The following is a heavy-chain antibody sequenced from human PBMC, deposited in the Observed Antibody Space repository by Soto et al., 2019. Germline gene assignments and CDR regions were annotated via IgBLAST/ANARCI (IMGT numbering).Heavy chain of an antibody. CDR1: GGSISSYY. CDR2: TYYSGST. Sequence: SETLSLTCTVSGGSISSYYWSWIRQPPGKGLEWIGYTYYSGSTNYNPSLKSRVTISVDTSKNQFSLKLSSVTAADTAVYYCARAEGYMAVWAKGTTVTVSS. J-gene: IGHJ6*03. V-gene: IGHV4-59*01. CDR3: ARAEGYMAV.